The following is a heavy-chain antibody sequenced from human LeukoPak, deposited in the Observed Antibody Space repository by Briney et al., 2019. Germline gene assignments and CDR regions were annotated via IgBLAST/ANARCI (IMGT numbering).Heavy chain of an antibody. CDR2: IYPGDSDT. J-gene: IGHJ4*02. CDR1: GSSFTSYW. Sequence: GESLKISCKGSGSSFTSYWIGWVRQMPGKGLEWMGIIYPGDSDTRYSPSFQGQVTISADKSISPASLKWSSLKASDTAMYYCARHVKRMSMGGYTEYYFDYWGQGTLVTVSS. D-gene: IGHD3-22*01. V-gene: IGHV5-51*01. CDR3: ARHVKRMSMGGYTEYYFDY.